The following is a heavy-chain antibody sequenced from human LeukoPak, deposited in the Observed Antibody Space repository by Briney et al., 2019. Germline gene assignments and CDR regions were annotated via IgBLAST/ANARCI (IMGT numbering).Heavy chain of an antibody. D-gene: IGHD4-17*01. J-gene: IGHJ3*02. Sequence: ASVKVSCKASGYTFTSYDINWVRQATGQGLEWMGWMNPNSGNTGYAQKFQGRVTMTRDMSTSTVYMELSSLRSEDTAVYYCARDSGATVTQYLVIVGPGAFDIWGQGTMVTVSS. CDR3: ARDSGATVTQYLVIVGPGAFDI. V-gene: IGHV1-8*01. CDR1: GYTFTSYD. CDR2: MNPNSGNT.